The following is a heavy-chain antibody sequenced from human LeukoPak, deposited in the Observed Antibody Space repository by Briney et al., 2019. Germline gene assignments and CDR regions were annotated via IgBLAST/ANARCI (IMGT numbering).Heavy chain of an antibody. Sequence: GGSLRLSCAASGFTFSIYAKSWVRQAPGEGLEWVSAISGSGGTTYYADSVKGRFTISRDNSKSTLSLQMNSLRAEDTAIYYCATYRQVLLPFESWGQGTLVTVSS. J-gene: IGHJ4*02. V-gene: IGHV3-23*01. D-gene: IGHD2-8*02. CDR2: ISGSGGTT. CDR1: GFTFSIYA. CDR3: ATYRQVLLPFES.